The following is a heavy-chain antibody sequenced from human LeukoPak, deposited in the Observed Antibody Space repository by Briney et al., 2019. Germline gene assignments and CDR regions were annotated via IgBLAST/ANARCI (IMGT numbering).Heavy chain of an antibody. CDR2: ISFDGSNK. V-gene: IGHV3-30-3*01. CDR1: GFTFSSYA. CDR3: GRGSVGFGELNY. D-gene: IGHD3-10*01. J-gene: IGHJ4*02. Sequence: GGSLRLSCAASGFTFSSYAMHWVRQAPGKGLEWVAVISFDGSNKFYADSVKGRFTLSRDNSKNTLYLQMNSLRIEDTAVYYCGRGSVGFGELNYWGQGTLVTVSS.